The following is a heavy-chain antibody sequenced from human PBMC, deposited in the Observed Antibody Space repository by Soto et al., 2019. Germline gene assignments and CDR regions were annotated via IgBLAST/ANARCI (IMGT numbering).Heavy chain of an antibody. CDR2: ISSSGSTI. J-gene: IGHJ4*02. D-gene: IGHD3-22*01. V-gene: IGHV3-48*03. CDR3: AREPPPYYYDSSGYRGIDY. Sequence: PGGSLRLSCAASGFTFSSYEMNWVRQAPGKGLEWVSYISSSGSTIYYADSVKGRFTISRDNAKNSLYLQMNSLRAEDTAVYYFAREPPPYYYDSSGYRGIDYWGQGTLVTVSS. CDR1: GFTFSSYE.